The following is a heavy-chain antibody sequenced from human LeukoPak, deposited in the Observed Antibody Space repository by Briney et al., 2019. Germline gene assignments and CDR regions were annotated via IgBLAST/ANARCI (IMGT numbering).Heavy chain of an antibody. CDR1: GFTFSSYS. CDR3: ARNQPGYI. CDR2: ISSSSSYI. D-gene: IGHD5-24*01. V-gene: IGHV3-21*01. Sequence: PGGSLRLSCAASGFTFSSYSMNWVRQAPGKGLEWVSSISSSSSYIYYADSVKGRFTISRDNPKNSMYRQMNSLRAEDTGVYYCARNQPGYIWGQGNLVTVSS. J-gene: IGHJ4*02.